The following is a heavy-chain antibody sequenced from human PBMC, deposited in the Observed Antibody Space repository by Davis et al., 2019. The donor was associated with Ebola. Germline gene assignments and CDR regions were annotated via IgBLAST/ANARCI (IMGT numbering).Heavy chain of an antibody. Sequence: AASVKVSCKASGYTFSGYYMDWVRQAPGQGLEWMGMINPNDGRTIYAQKFQGRVTVTRDTSTTTVYMDLSSLRSEDTALYYCTTPGGQDSGYDVFDIWGQGTMVTVSS. J-gene: IGHJ3*02. V-gene: IGHV1-46*03. CDR2: INPNDGRT. CDR1: GYTFSGYY. CDR3: TTPGGQDSGYDVFDI. D-gene: IGHD5-12*01.